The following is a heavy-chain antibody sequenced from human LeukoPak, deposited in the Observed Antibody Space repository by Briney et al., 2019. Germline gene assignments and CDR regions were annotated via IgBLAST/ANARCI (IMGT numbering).Heavy chain of an antibody. CDR2: ISYSGTT. V-gene: IGHV4-39*01. CDR1: GGSISTSSYC. Sequence: SETLSLTCTVSGGSISTSSYCWGWIRQPPGKGLEWIGSISYSGTTYYNPSLKSRVTISVDTSNNQFSLRLTSVTAADTAVYFCARHPSSAWHADYWGHGTLVTVSP. D-gene: IGHD6-25*01. J-gene: IGHJ4*01. CDR3: ARHPSSAWHADY.